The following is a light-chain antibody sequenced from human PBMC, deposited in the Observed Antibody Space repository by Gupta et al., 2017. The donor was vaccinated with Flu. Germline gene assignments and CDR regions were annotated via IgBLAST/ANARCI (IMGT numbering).Light chain of an antibody. CDR3: GLYMGSGIPVV. J-gene: IGLJ3*02. V-gene: IGLV8-61*01. CDR1: SGSVSTSDY. Sequence: VTLSCGLTSGSVSTSDYPSWYQQTPGQAPRTIIFSANSRSSGVSDRFSGSILGNKAALTITGAQADDESYYYCGLYMGSGIPVVFGGGTKLTVL. CDR2: SAN.